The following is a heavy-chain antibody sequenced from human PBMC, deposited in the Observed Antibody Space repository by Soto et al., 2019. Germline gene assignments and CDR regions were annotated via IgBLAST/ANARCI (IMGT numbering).Heavy chain of an antibody. CDR3: ARGQVVAAQH. V-gene: IGHV4-30-2*01. CDR1: GGSISSGGYS. Sequence: QLQLQESGSGLVKPSQTLSLTCAVSGGSISSGGYSWSWIRQPPGKGLEWIGYIYHSGSTYYNPSLKWRVTISVDGSKNRFSLKLRSGTAADTAVYYCARGQVVAAQHWGQGTLVTVSS. J-gene: IGHJ4*02. CDR2: IYHSGST. D-gene: IGHD2-15*01.